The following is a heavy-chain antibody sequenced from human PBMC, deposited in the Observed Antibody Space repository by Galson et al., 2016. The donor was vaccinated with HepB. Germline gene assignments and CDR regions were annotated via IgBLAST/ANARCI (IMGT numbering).Heavy chain of an antibody. D-gene: IGHD4-17*01. J-gene: IGHJ5*01. CDR1: GFTFNSHA. V-gene: IGHV3-23*01. Sequence: SLRLSCAASGFTFNSHALSWVRQAPGKGLEWVSSISATGDSTYYADSVKGRFAISRDSSKNMFYLQMNSMRGEDTAVYYCTKERWRDYGDYAWGQGSLVTVSS. CDR2: ISATGDST. CDR3: TKERWRDYGDYA.